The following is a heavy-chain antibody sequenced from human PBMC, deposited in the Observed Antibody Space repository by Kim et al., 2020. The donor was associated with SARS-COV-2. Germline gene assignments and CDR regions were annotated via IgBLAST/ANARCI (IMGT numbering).Heavy chain of an antibody. J-gene: IGHJ6*02. V-gene: IGHV4-34*01. CDR3: ARVDVVVPAASLQKYDYYYDGMDV. CDR2: INHSGST. CDR1: GGSFSGYY. D-gene: IGHD2-2*01. Sequence: SETLSLTCAVYGGSFSGYYWSWIRQPPGKGLEWIGEINHSGSTNYNPSLKSRVTISVDTTKNQFSLMLISVTAAVTAVYYCARVDVVVPAASLQKYDYYYDGMDVWGQGTTVTVSS.